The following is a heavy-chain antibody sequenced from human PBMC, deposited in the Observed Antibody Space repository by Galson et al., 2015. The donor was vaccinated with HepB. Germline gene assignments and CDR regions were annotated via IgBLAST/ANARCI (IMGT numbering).Heavy chain of an antibody. D-gene: IGHD4-17*01. CDR1: GGTFSSYA. Sequence: SVKVSCKASGGTFSSYAISWVRQAPGQGLEWMGGIIPIFGTANYAQKFQGRVTITADKSTSTAYMELSSLRSEDTAVYYCARRGDYRVGGFDYWGQGTLVTVSS. CDR3: ARRGDYRVGGFDY. V-gene: IGHV1-69*06. CDR2: IIPIFGTA. J-gene: IGHJ4*02.